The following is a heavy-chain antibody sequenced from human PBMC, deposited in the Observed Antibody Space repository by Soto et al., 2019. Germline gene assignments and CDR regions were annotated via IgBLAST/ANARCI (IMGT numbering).Heavy chain of an antibody. CDR1: SGPDSSHN. V-gene: IGHV4-59*08. D-gene: IGHD1-26*01. CDR2: VYYTGDT. CDR3: VRQGIDYLHGLVDV. J-gene: IGHJ6*02. Sequence: QVELQQSGPGLVKPSGNLSLTCTVSSGPDSSHNWGWIRQPPGRGLEWIGYVYYTGDTSYNPSLKSLATISAATSTKIISLTLSSVTAADTAVYYCVRQGIDYLHGLVDVWGQGTTVSVSS.